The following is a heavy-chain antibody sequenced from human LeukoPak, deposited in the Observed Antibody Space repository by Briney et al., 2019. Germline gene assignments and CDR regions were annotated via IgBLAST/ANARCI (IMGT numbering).Heavy chain of an antibody. CDR3: ARATYSSSLDC. CDR2: VTGRSTYK. CDR1: GFTFTNYS. J-gene: IGHJ4*02. Sequence: GGSLRLSCAASGFTFTNYSMDWVRQAPGKGLEWVSSVTGRSTYKYYADSVKGRFTISRDNAKSSLYLQMNSLRAEDTAVYYCARATYSSSLDCWGQGTLVTVSS. V-gene: IGHV3-21*01. D-gene: IGHD6-13*01.